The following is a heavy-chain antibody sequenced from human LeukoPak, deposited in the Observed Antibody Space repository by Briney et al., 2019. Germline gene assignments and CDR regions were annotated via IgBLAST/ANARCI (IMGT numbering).Heavy chain of an antibody. D-gene: IGHD5-24*01. CDR2: IIPIFGTA. CDR3: ARDQDGYNWAPDY. CDR1: GGTFSSYA. V-gene: IGHV1-69*01. Sequence: GASVKVSCKASGGTFSSYAISWVRQAPGQGLEWMGGIIPIFGTANYAQKFQGRVTITADESTSTAYMELSSLRSEDTAVYYCARDQDGYNWAPDYWGQGTLVTVSS. J-gene: IGHJ4*02.